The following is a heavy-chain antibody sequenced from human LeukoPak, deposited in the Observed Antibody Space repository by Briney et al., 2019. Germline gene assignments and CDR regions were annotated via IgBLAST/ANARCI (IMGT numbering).Heavy chain of an antibody. J-gene: IGHJ3*02. V-gene: IGHV4-59*01. CDR2: IYHSGST. CDR3: AKYKQHLAPFGAFDI. D-gene: IGHD6-13*01. CDR1: GGSISSYY. Sequence: SETLSLTCTVSGGSISSYYWSWIRQPPGKGLEWIGYIYHSGSTNYNPSLKRRVTMSVDTSKNQFSLKLSSVTAAETAVYSCAKYKQHLAPFGAFDIWGQGTMVTVSS.